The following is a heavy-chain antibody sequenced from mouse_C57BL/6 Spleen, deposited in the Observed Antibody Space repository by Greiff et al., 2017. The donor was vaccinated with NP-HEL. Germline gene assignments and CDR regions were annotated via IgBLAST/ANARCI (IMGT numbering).Heavy chain of an antibody. CDR1: GYTFTSYW. CDR2: IYPGSGST. J-gene: IGHJ2*01. Sequence: VKLQQPGAELVKPGASVKMSCKASGYTFTSYWITWVKQRPGQGLEWIGDIYPGSGSTNYNEKFKSKATLTVDTSSSTAYMQLSSLTSEDSAVYYCARGGTTVVATFDYWGQGTTLTVSS. D-gene: IGHD1-1*01. V-gene: IGHV1-55*01. CDR3: ARGGTTVVATFDY.